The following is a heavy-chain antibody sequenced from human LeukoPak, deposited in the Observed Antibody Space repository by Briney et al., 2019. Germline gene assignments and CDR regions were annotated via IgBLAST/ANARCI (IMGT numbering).Heavy chain of an antibody. J-gene: IGHJ4*02. CDR3: ARERYSSIHFDY. D-gene: IGHD6-13*01. CDR2: ISSSSSYI. CDR1: GFTFSSYS. Sequence: GGSLRLSCAASGFTFSSYSMNWVRQAPGKGLEWVSSISSSSSYIYYADSVKGRFTISRDNSKNTLYLQMNSLRAEDTAVYYCARERYSSIHFDYWGQGTLVTVSS. V-gene: IGHV3-21*01.